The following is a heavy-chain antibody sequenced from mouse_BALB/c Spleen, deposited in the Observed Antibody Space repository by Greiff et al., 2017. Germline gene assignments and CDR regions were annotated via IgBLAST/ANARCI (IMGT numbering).Heavy chain of an antibody. Sequence: EVKLMESGGGLVKPGGSLKLSCAASGFTFSDYYMYWVRQTPEKRLEWVATISDGGSYTYYPDSVKGRFTISRDNAKNNLYLQMSSLKSEDTAMYYCASGLLPFAYWGQGTLVTVSA. D-gene: IGHD6-1*01. CDR2: ISDGGSYT. J-gene: IGHJ3*01. CDR1: GFTFSDYY. CDR3: ASGLLPFAY. V-gene: IGHV5-4*02.